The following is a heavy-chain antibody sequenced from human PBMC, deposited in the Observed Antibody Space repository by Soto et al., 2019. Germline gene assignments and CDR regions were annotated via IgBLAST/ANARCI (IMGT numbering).Heavy chain of an antibody. D-gene: IGHD3-22*01. CDR3: AGYYYDAQSEADAFDI. CDR1: GFTFSSYA. CDR2: ISYDGSNK. V-gene: IGHV3-30-3*01. Sequence: PGGSLRLSCAASGFTFSSYAMHWVRQAPGKGLEWVAVISYDGSNKYYADSVKGRFTISRDNSKNTLYLQMNSLRAEDTAVYYCAGYYYDAQSEADAFDIWGQGTMVTVSS. J-gene: IGHJ3*02.